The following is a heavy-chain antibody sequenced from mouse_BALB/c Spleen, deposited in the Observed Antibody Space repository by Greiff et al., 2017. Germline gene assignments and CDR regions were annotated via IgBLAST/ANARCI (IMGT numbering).Heavy chain of an antibody. CDR1: GFTFSSFG. CDR3: ARNNRYEAMDY. CDR2: ISSGSSTI. V-gene: IGHV5-17*02. J-gene: IGHJ4*01. D-gene: IGHD2-14*01. Sequence: EVQGVESGGGLVQPGGSRKLSCAASGFTFSSFGMHWVRQAPEKGLEWVAYISSGSSTIYYADTVKGRFTISRDNPKNTLFLQMTSLRSEDTAMYYCARNNRYEAMDYWGQGTSVTVSS.